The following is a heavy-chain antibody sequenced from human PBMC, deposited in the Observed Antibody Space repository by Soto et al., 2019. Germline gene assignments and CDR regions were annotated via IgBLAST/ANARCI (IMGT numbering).Heavy chain of an antibody. Sequence: SETLSLTCTVSGGSISSYYWSWIRQPPGKGLEWIGYIYYSGSTNYNPSLKSRVTISVDTSKNQFSLKLSSVTAADTAVYYCARNNWNYGNYYYYMDVWGKGTTVTVSS. CDR2: IYYSGST. V-gene: IGHV4-59*01. CDR3: ARNNWNYGNYYYYMDV. CDR1: GGSISSYY. D-gene: IGHD1-7*01. J-gene: IGHJ6*03.